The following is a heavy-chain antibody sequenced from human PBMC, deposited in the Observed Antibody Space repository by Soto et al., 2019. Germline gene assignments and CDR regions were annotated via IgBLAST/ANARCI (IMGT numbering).Heavy chain of an antibody. CDR3: ARLPNKSPQN. Sequence: EVQLVESGGGLVQPGGSLRLSCAASGFTFSSYWMHWVRQAPGKGLVWVSSISTDASSTSYADPVKGRFTISRDNAKNTLYLQMNIVRVEDTAVYYCARLPNKSPQNWGQGTLVIVSP. CDR2: ISTDASST. CDR1: GFTFSSYW. J-gene: IGHJ1*01. V-gene: IGHV3-74*01.